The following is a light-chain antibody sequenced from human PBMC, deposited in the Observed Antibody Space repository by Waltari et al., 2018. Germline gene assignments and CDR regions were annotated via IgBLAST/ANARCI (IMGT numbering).Light chain of an antibody. CDR2: WAS. Sequence: DIVMTQSPDSLAVSLGERATINCKSSQSVLYNTNNKNYLAWYQQKPGQTPKLLIYWASTRQSGVPDRFSGGGSGTDFTLTISSLQAEDVAVYYCQQYYSSPRTFGQGTKVEIK. CDR1: QSVLYNTNNKNY. CDR3: QQYYSSPRT. V-gene: IGKV4-1*01. J-gene: IGKJ1*01.